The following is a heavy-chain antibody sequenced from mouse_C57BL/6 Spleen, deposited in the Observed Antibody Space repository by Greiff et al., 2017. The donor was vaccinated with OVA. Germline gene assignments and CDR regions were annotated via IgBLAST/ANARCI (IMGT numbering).Heavy chain of an antibody. CDR1: GFTFSSYG. CDR2: ISSGGSYT. Sequence: EVKLVESGGDLVKPGGSLKLSCAASGFTFSSYGMSWVRQTPDKRLEWVATISSGGSYTYYPDSVKGRFTISRYNAKNTLYLQMSSLKSEDTAMYYCARHDGYDDAMDYWGQGTSVTVSS. V-gene: IGHV5-6*01. D-gene: IGHD2-2*01. CDR3: ARHDGYDDAMDY. J-gene: IGHJ4*01.